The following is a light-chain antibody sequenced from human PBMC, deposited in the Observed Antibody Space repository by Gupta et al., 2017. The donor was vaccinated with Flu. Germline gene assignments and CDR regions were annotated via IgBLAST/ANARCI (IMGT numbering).Light chain of an antibody. V-gene: IGKV1-39*01. CDR2: AAS. Sequence: PSSLSASVGDRVTITCRASQYINNFLNWYQQKPGKAPKLLIYAASSLQRGVPSRFSGSGSGAEFTLTITRLHPEDIATYYCQQSDDVTWTFGQGTKV. J-gene: IGKJ1*01. CDR1: QYINNF. CDR3: QQSDDVTWT.